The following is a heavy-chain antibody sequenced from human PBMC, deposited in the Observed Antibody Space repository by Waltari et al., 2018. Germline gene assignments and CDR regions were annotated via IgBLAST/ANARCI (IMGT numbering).Heavy chain of an antibody. J-gene: IGHJ4*02. CDR2: ILSDGSNE. CDR1: GFTFRNYG. CDR3: ARGSYSSGCDF. V-gene: IGHV3-30*03. Sequence: QLVGSGGGVVQPGGSLRLSCAASGFTFRNYGMHWVRQSPGKGREWVAVILSDGSNEYYADSVKGRFTISRDNSKNTLYLQMNSLRVQDTAVYYCARGSYSSGCDFWGQGTQVTVSS. D-gene: IGHD6-19*01.